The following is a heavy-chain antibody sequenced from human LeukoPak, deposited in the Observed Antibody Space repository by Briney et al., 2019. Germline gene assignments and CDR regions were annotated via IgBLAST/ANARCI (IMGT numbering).Heavy chain of an antibody. CDR3: AKAVAWYGSAKDYCFDY. CDR2: ISGSGGST. V-gene: IGHV3-23*01. Sequence: PGGSLRLSCAASGFTFSNYAMSWVRQAPGKGLEWVSAISGSGGSTYYADSVKGRFTISRDNSKNTLYLQMNSLRAEDTAVYYCAKAVAWYGSAKDYCFDYWGQGTLVTVSS. D-gene: IGHD3-10*01. CDR1: GFTFSNYA. J-gene: IGHJ4*02.